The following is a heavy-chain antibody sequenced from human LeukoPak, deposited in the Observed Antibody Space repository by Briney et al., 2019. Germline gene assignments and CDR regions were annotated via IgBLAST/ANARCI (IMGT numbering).Heavy chain of an antibody. CDR3: ARDGIYGSSNGMDV. D-gene: IGHD3-10*01. CDR1: GGSINSYY. V-gene: IGHV4-59*01. Sequence: SETLSLTCTVSGGSINSYYWSWIRQPPGKGLEWIGYIYYSGSTNYNPSLKSRVTISVDTSKNQVSLKLSSVTAADTAVYYCARDGIYGSSNGMDVWGQGTTVTVSS. J-gene: IGHJ6*02. CDR2: IYYSGST.